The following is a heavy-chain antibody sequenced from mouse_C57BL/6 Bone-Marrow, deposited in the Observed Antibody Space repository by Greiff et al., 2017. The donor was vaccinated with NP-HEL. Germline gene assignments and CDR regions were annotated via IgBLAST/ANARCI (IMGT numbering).Heavy chain of an antibody. D-gene: IGHD1-1*01. CDR2: IDPSDSYT. J-gene: IGHJ2*01. CDR3: ASRYGYYFDY. Sequence: QVHVKQPGAELVMPGASVKLSCKASGYTFTSYWMHWVKQRPGQGLEWIGEIDPSDSYTNYNQKFKGKSTLTVDKSSSTAYMQLSSLTSEDSAVYYCASRYGYYFDYWGQGTTLTVSS. CDR1: GYTFTSYW. V-gene: IGHV1-69*01.